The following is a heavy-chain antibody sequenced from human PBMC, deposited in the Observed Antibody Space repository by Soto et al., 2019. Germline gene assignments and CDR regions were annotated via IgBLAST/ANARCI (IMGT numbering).Heavy chain of an antibody. J-gene: IGHJ6*02. CDR3: ARDNDRLQLGGNYYYIMDV. D-gene: IGHD5-12*01. CDR2: IMPIFRTP. CDR1: GGTFSSYA. V-gene: IGHV1-69*05. Sequence: QVQLVQSGAEVKKPGSSVKVSCKASGGTFSSYAISWVRQAPGQGLEWMGGIMPIFRTPDYAQKFQGRVTLTPDQXTSTDYMELSSLRSDDTGVYYCARDNDRLQLGGNYYYIMDVWGQGTTVTVSS.